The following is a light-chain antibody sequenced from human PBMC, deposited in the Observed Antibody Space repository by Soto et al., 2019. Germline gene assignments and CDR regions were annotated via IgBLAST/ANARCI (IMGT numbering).Light chain of an antibody. V-gene: IGKV1-9*01. CDR3: QQSYTTPWT. Sequence: DIQLTQSPSFLSASAGDRVTITCRASQGISSFVAWYQQKPGRAPKLRIDAASPLQSGVPSRCSGSGSGTEFTLTISSLQPEDFATYFCQQSYTTPWTVGQGTKVDIK. CDR1: QGISSF. J-gene: IGKJ1*01. CDR2: AAS.